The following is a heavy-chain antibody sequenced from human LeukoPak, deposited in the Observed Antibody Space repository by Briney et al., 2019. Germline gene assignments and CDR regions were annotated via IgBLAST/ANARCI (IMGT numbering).Heavy chain of an antibody. D-gene: IGHD3-16*01. V-gene: IGHV1-24*01. J-gene: IGHJ3*02. Sequence: GASVKVSCKASGYTFTGYYMHWVRQAPGQGLEWMGGFDPEDGETIYAQKFQGRVTMTEDTSTDTAYMELSSLRSEDTAVYYCATDLEGGWAFDIWGQGTMVTVSS. CDR2: FDPEDGET. CDR1: GYTFTGYY. CDR3: ATDLEGGWAFDI.